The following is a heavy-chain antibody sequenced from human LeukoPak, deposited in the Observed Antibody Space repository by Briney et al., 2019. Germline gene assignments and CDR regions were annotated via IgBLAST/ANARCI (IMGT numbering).Heavy chain of an antibody. V-gene: IGHV1-69*06. CDR2: IIPIFGTA. J-gene: IGHJ4*02. CDR1: GGTFSSYA. D-gene: IGHD2-2*01. Sequence: GAPVKVSCKASGGTFSSYAISWVRQAPGQGLEWMGGIIPIFGTANYAQKFQGRVTITADKSTSTAYMELSSLRSEDTAVYYCASGRTDIVVVPATLRNYYFDYWGQGTLVTVSS. CDR3: ASGRTDIVVVPATLRNYYFDY.